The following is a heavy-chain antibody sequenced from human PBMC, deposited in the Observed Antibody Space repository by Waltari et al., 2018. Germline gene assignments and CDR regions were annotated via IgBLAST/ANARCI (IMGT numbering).Heavy chain of an antibody. CDR2: INHSGST. J-gene: IGHJ4*02. Sequence: QVQLQQWGAGLLKPSETLSLTCAVYGGSFSGYSWSWIRQPPGKGLEWIGEINHSGSTNYNPSLKSRVTISVDTSKNQFSLKLSSVTAADTAVYYCARSRRFLEWLDYWGQGTLVTVSS. CDR1: GGSFSGYS. V-gene: IGHV4-34*01. D-gene: IGHD3-3*01. CDR3: ARSRRFLEWLDY.